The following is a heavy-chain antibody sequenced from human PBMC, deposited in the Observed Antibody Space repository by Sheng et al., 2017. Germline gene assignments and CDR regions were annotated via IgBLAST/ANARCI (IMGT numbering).Heavy chain of an antibody. CDR1: GFTFSSYG. CDR3: ASAAGSGHFYGMDV. V-gene: IGHV3-30*03. Sequence: QVHMVESGGGVVQPGRSLRLSCAASGFTFSSYGMHWVRQTPGKGLEWVAVISYDGGDKYYADSVKDRFTVSRDNSKNTLYLQMNSLRPEDTAVYHCASAAGSGHFYGMDVVGPRD. CDR2: ISYDGGDK. D-gene: IGHD3-10*01. J-gene: IGHJ6*02.